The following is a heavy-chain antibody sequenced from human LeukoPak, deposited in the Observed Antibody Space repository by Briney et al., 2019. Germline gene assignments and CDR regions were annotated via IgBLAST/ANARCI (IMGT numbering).Heavy chain of an antibody. CDR3: ARDGGIVGAANPYFDY. J-gene: IGHJ4*02. V-gene: IGHV4-38-2*02. CDR1: GYSISSGYY. CDR2: MYHSGST. D-gene: IGHD1-26*01. Sequence: SETLSLTCTVSGYSISSGYYWGWIRQPPGKGLEWIGIMYHSGSTYYNPSLKSRVTISVDTSKNHFSLKLSSVTASDTALYHCARDGGIVGAANPYFDYWGQGTLVTVSS.